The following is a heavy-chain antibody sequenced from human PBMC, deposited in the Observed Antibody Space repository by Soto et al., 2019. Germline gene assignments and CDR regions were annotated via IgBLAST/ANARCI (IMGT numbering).Heavy chain of an antibody. CDR2: INHSGST. J-gene: IGHJ5*02. Sequence: PSETLSLTRAVYGGSLSGYYWSWIRPLPGKGLEWIAEINHSGSTNYNPSLKSRVTISVDTSKNQFSLTLSSLTAADAGVYYGASPTVTTADRWGQGTLVTVSS. V-gene: IGHV4-34*01. CDR1: GGSLSGYY. CDR3: ASPTVTTADR. D-gene: IGHD4-17*01.